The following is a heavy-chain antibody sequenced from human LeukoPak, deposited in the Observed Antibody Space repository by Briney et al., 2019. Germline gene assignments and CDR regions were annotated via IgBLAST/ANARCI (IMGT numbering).Heavy chain of an antibody. D-gene: IGHD2-2*01. CDR1: GGTFSSYA. J-gene: IGHJ4*02. CDR2: IIPIFGTA. CDR3: ARALSDCSSTSCLNDYLLPGDY. V-gene: IGHV1-69*01. Sequence: ASVKVSCKASGGTFSSYAISWVRQPPGQGLEWMGGIIPIFGTANYSHKFHGRVTNTADESTSTAYMELSSLRSEDTAVYYCARALSDCSSTSCLNDYLLPGDYWGQGTLVTVSS.